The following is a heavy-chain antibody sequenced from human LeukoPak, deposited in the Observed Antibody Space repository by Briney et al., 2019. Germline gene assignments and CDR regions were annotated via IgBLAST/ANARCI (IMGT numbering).Heavy chain of an antibody. V-gene: IGHV3-48*02. CDR3: ARDGRPFDY. CDR1: GFTLTTYT. J-gene: IGHJ4*01. Sequence: GGSLRLSCAASGFTLTTYTTNPTRQAPAKGLEWVTYKSTTGTMTYADSVKRRYTISKDNAKSSPYLQMNSLRDEDTAVYYCARDGRPFDYWGQGTLVTVSS. CDR2: KSTTGTM.